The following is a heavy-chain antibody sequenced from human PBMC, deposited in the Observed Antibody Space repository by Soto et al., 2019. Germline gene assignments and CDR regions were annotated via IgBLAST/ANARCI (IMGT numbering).Heavy chain of an antibody. V-gene: IGHV2-5*02. D-gene: IGHD1-26*01. CDR1: GFSLSTTGVG. CDR2: IYWDGEK. J-gene: IGHJ4*02. CDR3: AHRRGAYYFDF. Sequence: QITLKESGPPLVKPTQTLTLTCTFSGFSLSTTGVGVGWIRQPPGKALGWLALIYWDGEKRYSPSLKSRLTITKDTSKNQVVLTMPNMDPVDTATYYCAHRRGAYYFDFWGRGTLVTVSS.